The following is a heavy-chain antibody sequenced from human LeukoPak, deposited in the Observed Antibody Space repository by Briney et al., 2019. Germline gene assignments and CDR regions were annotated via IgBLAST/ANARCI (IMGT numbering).Heavy chain of an antibody. CDR1: GGSFSGYY. V-gene: IGHV4-34*01. D-gene: IGHD6-13*01. J-gene: IGHJ4*02. CDR3: ASLDLSSSWYFDY. Sequence: SETLSLTCAVYGGSFSGYYWSWIRQPPGKGLEWIGEINHSGSTNYNPSLKSRVTISVDTSKNQFSLRLSSVTAADTAVYYCASLDLSSSWYFDYWGQGTLVTVSS. CDR2: INHSGST.